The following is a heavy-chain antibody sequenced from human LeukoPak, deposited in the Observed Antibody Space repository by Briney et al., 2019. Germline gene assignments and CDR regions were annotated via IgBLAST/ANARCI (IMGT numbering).Heavy chain of an antibody. D-gene: IGHD3-16*01. CDR1: GFNLSTYS. CDR2: ISSTGSFI. V-gene: IGHV3-21*01. CDR3: ATQGERNYDNMRCGYFKH. J-gene: IGHJ1*01. Sequence: GGSLRLSCVASGFNLSTYSMNWVRQAPGKGLEWVSSISSTGSFIYYRDSVKGRFTISRDNAKNSLYLQMNSLRVEDTAVFYCATQGERNYDNMRCGYFKHWGQGTLITVSS.